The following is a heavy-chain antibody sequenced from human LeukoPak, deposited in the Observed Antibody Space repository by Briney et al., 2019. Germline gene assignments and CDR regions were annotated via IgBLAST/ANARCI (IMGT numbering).Heavy chain of an antibody. CDR2: IYTSGST. J-gene: IGHJ4*02. CDR1: GGSISSGSYY. V-gene: IGHV4-61*02. CDR3: ARDIGGAGY. Sequence: PSETLSLTCTVSGGSISSGSYYWSWIRQPAGKGLEWIGRIYTSGSTNYNPSLKSRVTISVDTSKNQFSLKLNSVTAADTAVYYCARDIGGAGYWGQGTLVTVSS. D-gene: IGHD6-19*01.